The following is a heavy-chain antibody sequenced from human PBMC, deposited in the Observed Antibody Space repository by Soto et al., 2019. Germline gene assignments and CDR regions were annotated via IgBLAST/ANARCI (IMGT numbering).Heavy chain of an antibody. CDR2: ITGTGDST. CDR3: ARTLIYTSGWYDY. J-gene: IGHJ4*02. D-gene: IGHD6-19*01. V-gene: IGHV3-23*01. CDR1: GFTFSSYA. Sequence: GGSLRLSCAASGFTFSSYALSWVRQAPGKGLQWVSVITGTGDSTYYADSVKGRFTISRDNSENTVYLQMNSLRADDTAVYYCARTLIYTSGWYDYWGQGTLVTVSS.